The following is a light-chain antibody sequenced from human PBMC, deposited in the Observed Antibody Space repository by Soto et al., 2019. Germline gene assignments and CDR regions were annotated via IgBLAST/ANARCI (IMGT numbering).Light chain of an antibody. V-gene: IGLV1-47*01. Sequence: QSVLTQPPSASVAPGQRVTISCSGSSSNIAKNYVYWYQQLSGAAPKLLIYKNDQRPSGVPDRFSGSKSGTSASLAISGIRSEDEADYYCSSWDDRLATLVFGGGTKVTVL. CDR2: KND. CDR1: SSNIAKNY. CDR3: SSWDDRLATLV. J-gene: IGLJ2*01.